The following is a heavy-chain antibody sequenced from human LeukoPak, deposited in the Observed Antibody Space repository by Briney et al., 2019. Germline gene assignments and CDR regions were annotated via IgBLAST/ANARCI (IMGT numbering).Heavy chain of an antibody. D-gene: IGHD4-11*01. J-gene: IGHJ4*02. CDR3: ATGSTSKNVDYIHY. Sequence: ASVKVSCKVSGYSLTDLSIHWLRQAPGKGPEWMGRFDPEDGERIYAQSLQGRVTMTEDTSTDTAYMELSILRSEDTAVYYCATGSTSKNVDYIHYWGQGNLVTVSS. V-gene: IGHV1-24*01. CDR2: FDPEDGER. CDR1: GYSLTDLS.